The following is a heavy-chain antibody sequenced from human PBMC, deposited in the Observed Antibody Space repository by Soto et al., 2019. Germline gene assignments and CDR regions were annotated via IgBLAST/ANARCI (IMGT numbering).Heavy chain of an antibody. Sequence: AAVKVSCKASGYTFTGYYMHWVRQAPGQGLEWMGWINPNSGGTNYAQKFQGRVTMTRDTSISTAYMELSRLRSDDTAVYYCARAGWKQLDPNDWFDPWGQGTLVTVSS. CDR1: GYTFTGYY. CDR2: INPNSGGT. CDR3: ARAGWKQLDPNDWFDP. D-gene: IGHD6-13*01. J-gene: IGHJ5*02. V-gene: IGHV1-2*02.